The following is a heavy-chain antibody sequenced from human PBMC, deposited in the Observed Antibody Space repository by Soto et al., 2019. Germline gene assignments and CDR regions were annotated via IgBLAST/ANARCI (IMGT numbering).Heavy chain of an antibody. D-gene: IGHD6-13*01. CDR2: INSDGSST. Sequence: GGSLRLSCAASGFTFSSYWVHWVRQAPGKGLVWVSRINSDGSSTSYADSVKGRFTISRDNAKNTLYLQMNSLRAEDTAVYYCAREFYSSSWYSGSYFDYWGQGTLVTVSS. CDR3: AREFYSSSWYSGSYFDY. V-gene: IGHV3-74*01. CDR1: GFTFSSYW. J-gene: IGHJ4*02.